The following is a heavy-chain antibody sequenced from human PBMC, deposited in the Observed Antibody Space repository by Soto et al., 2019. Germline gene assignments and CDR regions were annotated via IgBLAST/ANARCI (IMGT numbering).Heavy chain of an antibody. D-gene: IGHD6-13*01. Sequence: SETLSLTCTVPGDSIRSSSYWGWIRQPPGKGLEWIGSIYSTGNTYYNPSLNSQVTISVDTSKNQFSLNVISVTAADTAVYYCRRSSRYSTDVWGQGTTVTVSS. J-gene: IGHJ6*02. CDR2: IYSTGNT. CDR3: RRSSRYSTDV. V-gene: IGHV4-39*01. CDR1: GDSIRSSSY.